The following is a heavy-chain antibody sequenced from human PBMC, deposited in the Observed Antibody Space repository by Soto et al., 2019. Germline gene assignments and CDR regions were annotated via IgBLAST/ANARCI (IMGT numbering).Heavy chain of an antibody. J-gene: IGHJ3*02. V-gene: IGHV4-31*03. CDR3: ARGRNYYDSSGVGRAFDI. CDR2: IYYSGST. Sequence: KPSETLSLTCTVSGGSISSGGYYWSWIRQHPGKGLEWIGYIYYSGSTYYNPSLKSRVTISVDTSKNQFSLKLSSVTAADTAVYYCARGRNYYDSSGVGRAFDIWGQGTMVTVS. D-gene: IGHD3-22*01. CDR1: GGSISSGGYY.